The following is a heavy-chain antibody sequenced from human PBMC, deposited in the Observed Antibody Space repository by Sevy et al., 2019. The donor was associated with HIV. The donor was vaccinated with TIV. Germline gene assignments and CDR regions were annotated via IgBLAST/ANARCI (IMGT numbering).Heavy chain of an antibody. CDR2: IKSKTDGERT. J-gene: IGHJ6*02. Sequence: GGSLRLSCAASGLSFTSAWMSWVRQAPGKGLEWVVRIKSKTDGERTDYPAPVRGRFTISRDDSNNTLYLKMNSLETEDTAVYYCTTTLSTAHYIVVWGQGTTVTVSS. V-gene: IGHV3-15*01. CDR1: GLSFTSAW. CDR3: TTTLSTAHYIVV. D-gene: IGHD2-15*01.